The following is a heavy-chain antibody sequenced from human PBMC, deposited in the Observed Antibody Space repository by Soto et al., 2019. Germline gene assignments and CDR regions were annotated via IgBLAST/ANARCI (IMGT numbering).Heavy chain of an antibody. J-gene: IGHJ6*02. Sequence: PGGSLRLSCAASGFTFSTYSMNRVRQAPGKGLEWVSSIGSSGNYIYYADSVKGRFTISRDNARNSLHLQMNSLRAEDTAVYYCARWGYCSSSSCHTGMDVWGQGTTVTVSS. CDR3: ARWGYCSSSSCHTGMDV. D-gene: IGHD2-2*02. CDR1: GFTFSTYS. V-gene: IGHV3-21*01. CDR2: IGSSGNYI.